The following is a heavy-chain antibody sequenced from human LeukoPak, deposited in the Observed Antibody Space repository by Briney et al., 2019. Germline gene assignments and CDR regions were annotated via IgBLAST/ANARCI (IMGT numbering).Heavy chain of an antibody. J-gene: IGHJ4*02. D-gene: IGHD3-10*01. CDR1: GFTFGDYA. CDR2: ISWSGGST. CDR3: AKRSITMVRRVSSYYFDY. Sequence: GGSLRLSCAASGFTFGDYAMNWVRQAPGKGLEWVSGISWSGGSTGYADSVKGRFTISRDNAKNTLYLQMNSLRAEDTALYYCAKRSITMVRRVSSYYFDYWGQGTLVTVSS. V-gene: IGHV3-9*01.